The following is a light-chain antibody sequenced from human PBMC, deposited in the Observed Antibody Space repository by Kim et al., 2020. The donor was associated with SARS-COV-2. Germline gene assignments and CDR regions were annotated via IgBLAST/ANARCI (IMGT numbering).Light chain of an antibody. CDR1: QDIIKS. CDR3: QQYDNLPYS. J-gene: IGKJ2*03. CDR2: DAS. V-gene: IGKV1-33*01. Sequence: SASVGDRVTITGRASQDIIKSLHWYQHKPGKAPKLLIYDASNLETGVPSRFSGSGSGTSFTFTITSLQPEDVATYYCQQYDNLPYSFGQGTKLEI.